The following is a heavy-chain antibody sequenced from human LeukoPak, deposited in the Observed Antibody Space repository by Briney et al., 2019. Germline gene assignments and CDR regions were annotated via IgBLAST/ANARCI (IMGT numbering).Heavy chain of an antibody. D-gene: IGHD2-21*01. J-gene: IGHJ6*03. CDR3: ARSGGIAVFYYCYYMDV. CDR1: GFTFSSYA. V-gene: IGHV3-30*04. Sequence: GGSLRLSCAASGFTFSSYAMHWVRQTPGKGLEWVAVISYDGSNKYYADSVKGRFTISRDNSKNTLYLQMNSLRAEDTAVYYCARSGGIAVFYYCYYMDVWGKGTTVTVSS. CDR2: ISYDGSNK.